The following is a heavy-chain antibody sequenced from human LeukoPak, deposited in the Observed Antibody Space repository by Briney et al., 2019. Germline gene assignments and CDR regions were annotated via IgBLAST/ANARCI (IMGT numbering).Heavy chain of an antibody. V-gene: IGHV4-39*07. J-gene: IGHJ5*02. D-gene: IGHD3-22*01. Sequence: SETLSLTCTVSGGSISSSSYYWGWIRQPPGKGLEWIGSIYYSGSTYYNPSLKSRVTISVDTSKNQFSLKLSSVTAADTAVYYCARVVVVITKFGWFDPWGQGTLVTVS. CDR3: ARVVVVITKFGWFDP. CDR1: GGSISSSSYY. CDR2: IYYSGST.